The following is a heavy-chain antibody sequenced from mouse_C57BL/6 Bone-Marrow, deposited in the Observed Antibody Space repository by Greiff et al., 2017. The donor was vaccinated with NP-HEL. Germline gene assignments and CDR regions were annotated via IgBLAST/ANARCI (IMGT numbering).Heavy chain of an antibody. CDR1: GYTFTSYW. V-gene: IGHV1-55*01. Sequence: VQLQQPGAELVKPGASVKMSCKASGYTFTSYWITWVKQRPGQGLEWIGDLYPGSGSTNYIEKFKSKATLTVDTSSSTAYMQLSSLTSEDSAVYYCARIYYDYDGDYWGQGTTLTVSS. J-gene: IGHJ2*01. CDR3: ARIYYDYDGDY. CDR2: LYPGSGST. D-gene: IGHD2-4*01.